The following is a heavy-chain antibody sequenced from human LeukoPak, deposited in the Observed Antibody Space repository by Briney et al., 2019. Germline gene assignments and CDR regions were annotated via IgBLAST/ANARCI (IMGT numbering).Heavy chain of an antibody. V-gene: IGHV3-48*04. CDR3: ARGPTNYYYYYMDV. CDR1: GFTFSSYA. CDR2: ISSSGSTI. J-gene: IGHJ6*03. Sequence: PGGSLRLSCAASGFTFSSYAMSWVRQAPGKGLEWVSYISSSGSTIYYADSVKGRFTISRDNAKNSLYLQMNSLRAEDTAVYYCARGPTNYYYYYMDVWGKGTTVTVSS.